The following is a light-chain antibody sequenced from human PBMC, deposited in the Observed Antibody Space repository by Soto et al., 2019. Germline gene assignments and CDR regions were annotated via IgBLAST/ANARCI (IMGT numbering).Light chain of an antibody. V-gene: IGLV1-44*01. J-gene: IGLJ1*01. Sequence: QSVLTQPPSASGTPGQRVTISCSGSSSNIGSNTVNWFQQLPGTAPKLLIDSNNQRPSGVPDRFSGSKSGTSASLAISGLQPEDEADYYCAAWDDSLNGLYVFGTGTKV. CDR3: AAWDDSLNGLYV. CDR2: SNN. CDR1: SSNIGSNT.